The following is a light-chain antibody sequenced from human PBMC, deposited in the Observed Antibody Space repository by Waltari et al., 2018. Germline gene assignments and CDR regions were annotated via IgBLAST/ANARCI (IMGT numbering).Light chain of an antibody. Sequence: QLVLPQSPSASASLGASVKLTCTLSSGHSTNIIAWLQQQPEKGPRFLMNVKSDGSHNKGVGIPDRFSGSSSGAERYPTISSLQSEDEADYYCQTGGHGTWVFGGGTRLTVL. V-gene: IGLV4-69*01. CDR2: VKSDGSH. CDR1: SGHSTNI. J-gene: IGLJ3*02. CDR3: QTGGHGTWV.